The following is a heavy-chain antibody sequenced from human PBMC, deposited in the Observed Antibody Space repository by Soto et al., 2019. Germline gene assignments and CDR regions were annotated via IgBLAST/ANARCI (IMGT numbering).Heavy chain of an antibody. Sequence: QVQLQESGPGLVKPSQTLSLTCTVSGGSISSGGYYWSWIRQHPGKGLEWIGYIYYSGSTYYNPSLKSRVTISVVTSKNQFSLKLSSVTAADTAVYYCARCLSPRGVVVTAIPDWGQGTLVTVSS. CDR2: IYYSGST. J-gene: IGHJ4*02. CDR1: GGSISSGGYY. D-gene: IGHD2-21*02. CDR3: ARCLSPRGVVVTAIPD. V-gene: IGHV4-31*03.